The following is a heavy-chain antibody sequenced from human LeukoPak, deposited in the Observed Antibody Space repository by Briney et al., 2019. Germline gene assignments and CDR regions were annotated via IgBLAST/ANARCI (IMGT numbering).Heavy chain of an antibody. Sequence: PGGSLRLSCAASGFIFRNHWMSWVRQVPGRGLEWVAHIKQGGNEKHYVDSVEGRFTLSRDDSKNSLCLQMNSLRVDDSAVYYCARGPNYGDRVDYFDYWGQGTLVTVSS. CDR2: IKQGGNEK. J-gene: IGHJ4*02. D-gene: IGHD4-17*01. CDR1: GFIFRNHW. V-gene: IGHV3-7*01. CDR3: ARGPNYGDRVDYFDY.